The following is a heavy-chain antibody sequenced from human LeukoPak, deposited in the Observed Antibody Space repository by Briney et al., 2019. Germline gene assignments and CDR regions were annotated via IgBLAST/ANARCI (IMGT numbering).Heavy chain of an antibody. V-gene: IGHV1-18*01. CDR3: ASWVVVAGSEFLQY. D-gene: IGHD2-2*01. Sequence: ASVKVSCKASGYTFTSYGFSWVRRAPGQGLEWMGWISAYNGNTNYAQKIQGRVTMTTDTSTSTAYMELRSLRSDDTAVYYCASWVVVAGSEFLQYWGQGTLVTVSS. J-gene: IGHJ1*01. CDR2: ISAYNGNT. CDR1: GYTFTSYG.